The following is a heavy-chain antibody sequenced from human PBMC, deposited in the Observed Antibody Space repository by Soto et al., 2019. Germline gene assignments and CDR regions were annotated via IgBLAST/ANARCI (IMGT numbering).Heavy chain of an antibody. CDR2: ISGSGGST. CDR3: TKVPLYYYDSSGYSAFGI. J-gene: IGHJ3*02. CDR1: GFTISSYA. Sequence: EVQLLESGGGLVQPGGSLRLSCAASGFTISSYAMSWVRQAPGKGLEWVIAISGSGGSTYYADSVKGRFTISRDNSKNTLYLQMNSLRAEDTAVYYCTKVPLYYYDSSGYSAFGIWGQGTMVTVSS. V-gene: IGHV3-23*01. D-gene: IGHD3-22*01.